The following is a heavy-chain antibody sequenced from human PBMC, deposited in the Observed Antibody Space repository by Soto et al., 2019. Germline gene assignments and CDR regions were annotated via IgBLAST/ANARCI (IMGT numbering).Heavy chain of an antibody. CDR3: ARDLAEMATLGPFDY. J-gene: IGHJ4*02. V-gene: IGHV3-33*08. Sequence: GGSLRLSCAASGFTFSSYAIQWVRQAPGKGLEWVAVIWYDGSNKYYADSVKGRFTISRDNSKNTLYLQMNSLRAEDTAVYYCARDLAEMATLGPFDYWGQGTLVTVSS. D-gene: IGHD5-12*01. CDR2: IWYDGSNK. CDR1: GFTFSSYA.